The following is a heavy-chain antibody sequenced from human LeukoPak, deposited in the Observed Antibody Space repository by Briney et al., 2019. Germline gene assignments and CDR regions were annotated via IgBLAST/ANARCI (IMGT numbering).Heavy chain of an antibody. V-gene: IGHV4-39*01. CDR3: ARHVQDLGIKV. J-gene: IGHJ6*02. CDR2: IYRRGST. Sequence: SETLSLTCTVSGASISSSDSYWSWIRQPPGKGLEWVGSIYRRGSTSYNPSLKSRVTVSEDMSKNHFSLRLSSVTAADTAVYYCARHVQDLGIKVWGQGTTVTVSS. CDR1: GASISSSDSY.